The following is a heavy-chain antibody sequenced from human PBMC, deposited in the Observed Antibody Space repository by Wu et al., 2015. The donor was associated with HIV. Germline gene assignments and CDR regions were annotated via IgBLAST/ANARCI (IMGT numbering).Heavy chain of an antibody. J-gene: IGHJ4*02. CDR3: TRRQQLLDQ. CDR2: VNCNTGNT. CDR1: GYKFTTYY. Sequence: QVQLVQSGAEVKKPGASVKITCKTSGYKFTTYYMHWVRQAPGQGLEWMGLVNCNTGNTRYAQNFQGRVIMTRDTSTNTVYMDVNSLTSEDTAIYYCTRRQQLLDQWGQGTLVTVSS. V-gene: IGHV1-46*01. D-gene: IGHD6-13*01.